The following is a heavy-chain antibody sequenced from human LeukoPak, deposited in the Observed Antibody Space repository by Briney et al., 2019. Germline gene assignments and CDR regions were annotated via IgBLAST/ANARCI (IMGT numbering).Heavy chain of an antibody. Sequence: SQTLSLTCGVSGGSISSGGFSWSWIRQTPGKGLEWIGYIYYTGSTNYNPSLKSRVTISIDTSKNQFSLNVNSVTAADTAVYYCARGGKQWLAPFDYWGQGTLVTVSS. V-gene: IGHV4-61*08. CDR1: GGSISSGGFS. CDR3: ARGGKQWLAPFDY. D-gene: IGHD6-19*01. J-gene: IGHJ4*02. CDR2: IYYTGST.